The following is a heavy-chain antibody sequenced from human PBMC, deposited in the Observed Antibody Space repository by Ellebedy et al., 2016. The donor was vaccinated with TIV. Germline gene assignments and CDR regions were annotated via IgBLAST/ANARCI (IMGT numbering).Heavy chain of an antibody. Sequence: SETLSLXXTVSGGSASRYCWSWSRQPAGKGLEWIGRIFTSGSFNYNPSLMSRVTMSVVTSKNQISLRLNSVTAADTAVYYCARVHCSITTCDYYYMDVWGKGTTVTVSS. CDR1: GGSASRYC. D-gene: IGHD1-1*01. CDR2: IFTSGSF. CDR3: ARVHCSITTCDYYYMDV. J-gene: IGHJ6*03. V-gene: IGHV4-4*07.